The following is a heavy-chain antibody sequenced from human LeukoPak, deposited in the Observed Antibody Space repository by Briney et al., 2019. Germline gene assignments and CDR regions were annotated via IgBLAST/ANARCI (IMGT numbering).Heavy chain of an antibody. V-gene: IGHV4-39*01. Sequence: SETLSLTCTVSGGSIRSSNSYWGWIRQPPGKGLEWIGSMYPSGSTNYKPSLRSRVTISLDTSKNQFSLKLSSVTAADTAVYYCARHAGSYYTYNFDYWGQGTLVTVSS. D-gene: IGHD3-22*01. CDR2: MYPSGST. CDR1: GGSIRSSNSY. CDR3: ARHAGSYYTYNFDY. J-gene: IGHJ4*02.